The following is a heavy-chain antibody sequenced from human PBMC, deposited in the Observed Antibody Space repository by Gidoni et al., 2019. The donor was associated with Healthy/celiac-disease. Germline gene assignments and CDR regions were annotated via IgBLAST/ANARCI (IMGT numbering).Heavy chain of an antibody. CDR1: GYSCTSYW. V-gene: IGHV5-51*01. CDR2: IYPGDSDT. J-gene: IGHJ4*02. D-gene: IGHD6-13*01. Sequence: EVQLVQSGAEVKKPGESLKISCKGSGYSCTSYWIGWVRQMPGKGLEWMGIIYPGDSDTRYSPSFQGQVTISADKSISTAYLQWSSLKASDTAMYYCARHIRGIGSSWSYYFDYWGQGTLVTVSS. CDR3: ARHIRGIGSSWSYYFDY.